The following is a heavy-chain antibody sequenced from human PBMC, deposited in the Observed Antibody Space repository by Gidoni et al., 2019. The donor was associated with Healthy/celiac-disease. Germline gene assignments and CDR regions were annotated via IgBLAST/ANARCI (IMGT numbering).Heavy chain of an antibody. CDR1: GGSISSGGYY. CDR3: ARDFFSIAAAGTDSYFDY. Sequence: QVQLQESGPGLVKPSQTLSLTCTVSGGSISSGGYYWSWIRQHPGKGLEWIGYIYYSGSTYYNPSLKSRVTISVDTSKNQFSLKLSSVTAADTAVYYCARDFFSIAAAGTDSYFDYWGQGTLVTVSS. D-gene: IGHD6-13*01. CDR2: IYYSGST. J-gene: IGHJ4*02. V-gene: IGHV4-31*03.